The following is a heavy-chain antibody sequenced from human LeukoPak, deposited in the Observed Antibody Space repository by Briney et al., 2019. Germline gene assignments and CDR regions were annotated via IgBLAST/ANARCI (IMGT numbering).Heavy chain of an antibody. CDR1: GYTFTGYY. CDR2: INPNSGGT. J-gene: IGHJ5*02. D-gene: IGHD3-10*01. V-gene: IGHV1-2*02. Sequence: ASVKVSCKASGYTFTGYYMHWVRQAPGQGLEWMGWINPNSGGTNYAQKFQGRVTMTRDTSISTAYMELSRLRSDDTAVYYCARFNSILWFGEHRFDPWGQGTLVTVSS. CDR3: ARFNSILWFGEHRFDP.